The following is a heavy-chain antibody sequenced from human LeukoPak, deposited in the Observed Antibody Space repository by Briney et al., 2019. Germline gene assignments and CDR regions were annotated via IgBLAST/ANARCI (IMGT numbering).Heavy chain of an antibody. D-gene: IGHD1-26*01. CDR1: GGSISSGSYY. CDR2: MYYSGTT. J-gene: IGHJ3*02. Sequence: SETLSLTCTVSGGSISSGSYYWGWIRQPPGKGLEWIGSMYYSGTTYYNPSLKSRVTISVDTSKNQFSLKLLSSVTAADTAVYYCARDTVGATFPGAFDIWGQGTMVTVSS. V-gene: IGHV4-39*07. CDR3: ARDTVGATFPGAFDI.